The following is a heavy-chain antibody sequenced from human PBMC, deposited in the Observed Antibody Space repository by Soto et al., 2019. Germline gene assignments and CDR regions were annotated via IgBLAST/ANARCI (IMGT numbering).Heavy chain of an antibody. V-gene: IGHV3-23*01. D-gene: IGHD3-10*01. J-gene: IGHJ4*02. CDR2: ISGSGGST. Sequence: GGSLRLSCAASGFTFSSYAMSWVRQAPGKGLEWVSAISGSGGSTYYADSVKGRFTISRDNSKNTLYLQMNSLRAEDTAVYYCAKVPPRNRGVRMWGFDYWGQGTLVTVSS. CDR1: GFTFSSYA. CDR3: AKVPPRNRGVRMWGFDY.